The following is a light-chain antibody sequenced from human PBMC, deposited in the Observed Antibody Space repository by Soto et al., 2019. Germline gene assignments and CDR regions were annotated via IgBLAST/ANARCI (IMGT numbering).Light chain of an antibody. Sequence: QSVLTQPPSVSAAPGQKVTISCSGSSSNIGNNYVSWYQHLPGTAPKLLIYDHNQRPSGIPDRFSGSKSDTSATLVITGLQTGDEADYYCGTWDTSLGLWVFGGGTKLTVL. V-gene: IGLV1-51*01. CDR3: GTWDTSLGLWV. CDR2: DHN. J-gene: IGLJ3*02. CDR1: SSNIGNNY.